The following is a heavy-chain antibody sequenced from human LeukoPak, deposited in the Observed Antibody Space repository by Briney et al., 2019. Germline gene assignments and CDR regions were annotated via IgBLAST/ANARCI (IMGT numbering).Heavy chain of an antibody. Sequence: VASVKVSCKASGGTFTGYYMHWVRQAPGQGLEWMGRINPNSGGTNYAQKFQGRVTMTRDTSISTAYMELSRLRSDDTAVYYCARDYGGNSDFDYWGQGTLVTVSS. V-gene: IGHV1-2*06. CDR1: GGTFTGYY. D-gene: IGHD4-23*01. CDR2: INPNSGGT. J-gene: IGHJ4*02. CDR3: ARDYGGNSDFDY.